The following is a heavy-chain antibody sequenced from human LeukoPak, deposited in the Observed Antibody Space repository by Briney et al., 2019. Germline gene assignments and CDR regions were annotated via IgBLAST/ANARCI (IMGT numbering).Heavy chain of an antibody. Sequence: SGTLSLTCAVSGGSISSSNWWSWVRQPPGKGLEWIGEIYHSGSTNYNPSLKSRVTISVDKSKNQFSLKLSSVTAADTAVYYCARQGSSSWYDLFVFDYWGQGTLVTVSS. CDR1: GGSISSSNW. V-gene: IGHV4-4*02. D-gene: IGHD6-13*01. J-gene: IGHJ4*02. CDR3: ARQGSSSWYDLFVFDY. CDR2: IYHSGST.